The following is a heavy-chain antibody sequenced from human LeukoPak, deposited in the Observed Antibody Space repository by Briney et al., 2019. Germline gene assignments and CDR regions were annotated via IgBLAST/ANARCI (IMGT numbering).Heavy chain of an antibody. CDR2: INPSGGST. V-gene: IGHV1-46*01. D-gene: IGHD3-22*01. J-gene: IGHJ3*02. CDR1: GYTFTSYY. CDR3: ASLYYYDSSGPPDAFDI. Sequence: EASVKVSCKASGYTFTSYYMHWVRQAPGQGLEWMGIINPSGGSTSYAQKFQGRVTMTRDTSTSTVYMELSSLRSEDTAVYYCASLYYYDSSGPPDAFDIWGQGTVVTVSS.